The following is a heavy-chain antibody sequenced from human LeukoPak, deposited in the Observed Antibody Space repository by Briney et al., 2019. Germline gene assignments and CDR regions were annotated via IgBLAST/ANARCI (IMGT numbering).Heavy chain of an antibody. CDR1: GGVVSTSDYY. Sequence: SETLSLTCTVSGGVVSTSDYYWGWIRQSPGKGLEWIGDNFYTGKTNYNPSLKSRATISLDTSKNQFSLRLTSVTAADTAVYFCARVFDSRGQGKLVTVSS. CDR3: ARVFDS. J-gene: IGHJ4*02. CDR2: NFYTGKT. V-gene: IGHV4-39*07.